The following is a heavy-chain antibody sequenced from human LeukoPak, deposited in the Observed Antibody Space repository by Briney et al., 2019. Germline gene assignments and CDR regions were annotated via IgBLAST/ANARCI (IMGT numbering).Heavy chain of an antibody. J-gene: IGHJ5*02. CDR1: GGSISSSSYY. D-gene: IGHD6-13*01. Sequence: SETLSLTCTVSGGSISSSSYYWGWIRQPPGKGLGWIGSIYYSGSTYYNPSLKSRVTISVDTSKNQFSLKLSSVTAAVTAVYYCARDPRDIAAASSWGQGTLVTVSS. CDR2: IYYSGST. CDR3: ARDPRDIAAASS. V-gene: IGHV4-39*07.